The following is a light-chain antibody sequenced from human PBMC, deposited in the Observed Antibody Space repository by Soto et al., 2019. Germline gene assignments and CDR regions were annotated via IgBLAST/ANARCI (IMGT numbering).Light chain of an antibody. J-gene: IGKJ2*01. CDR1: RNIRNY. CDR2: ASS. Sequence: DIQMTQSPSSLSASVGDSVTISCRASRNIRNYLNWYQQKPGKAPKLLLYASSSLPGGVPSRFAGSGSATDFALSVSRVHPEDFATFFCQQGHGTPYTFGQET. V-gene: IGKV1-39*01. CDR3: QQGHGTPYT.